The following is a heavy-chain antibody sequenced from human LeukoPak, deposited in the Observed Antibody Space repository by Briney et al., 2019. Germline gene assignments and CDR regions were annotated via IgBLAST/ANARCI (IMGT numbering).Heavy chain of an antibody. Sequence: PSETLSLTCTVSGGSINSYYWRCIRQPPGKGLEWLGYIYYSGSPNYNPSLKSRVTISVDPSKNQFSLKLSSVTAADTAVYYCARGPSSAAFDIWGQGTMVTVSS. CDR1: GGSINSYY. CDR3: ARGPSSAAFDI. J-gene: IGHJ3*02. CDR2: IYYSGSP. V-gene: IGHV4-59*01. D-gene: IGHD3-22*01.